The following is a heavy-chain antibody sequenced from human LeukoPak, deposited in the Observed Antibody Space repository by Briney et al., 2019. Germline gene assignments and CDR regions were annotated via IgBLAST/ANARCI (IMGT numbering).Heavy chain of an antibody. Sequence: ASVKVSCKASNYTFASYGISWVRQAPGQGLEWLGWISAYNRNINYAQKLQGRVTMTTDTSTNTAYMELRSLRSDDTAVYYCASPPGYYDSSGYYYWGQGTLVTVSS. V-gene: IGHV1-18*01. J-gene: IGHJ4*02. D-gene: IGHD3-22*01. CDR1: NYTFASYG. CDR3: ASPPGYYDSSGYYY. CDR2: ISAYNRNI.